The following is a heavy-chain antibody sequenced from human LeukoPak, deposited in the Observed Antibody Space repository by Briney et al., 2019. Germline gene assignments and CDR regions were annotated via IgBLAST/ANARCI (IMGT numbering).Heavy chain of an antibody. CDR3: AREGVDWFDP. V-gene: IGHV3-21*01. Sequence: PGGSLRLSCAASGSTFSSYSMNWVRQAPGKGLEWVSSISSSSSYIYYADSVKGRFTISRDNAKNSLYLQMNSLRAEDTAVYYCAREGVDWFDPWGQGTLVTVSS. J-gene: IGHJ5*02. CDR2: ISSSSSYI. CDR1: GSTFSSYS. D-gene: IGHD2-15*01.